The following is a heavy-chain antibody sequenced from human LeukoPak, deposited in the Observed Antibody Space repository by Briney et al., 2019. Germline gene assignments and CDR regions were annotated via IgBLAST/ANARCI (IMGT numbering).Heavy chain of an antibody. CDR1: ENTFTNYY. CDR2: VNPNGGRT. V-gene: IGHV1-46*01. Sequence: KVSCXASENTFTNYYMHWVRQAPGQGLXWLXXVNPNGGRTAYAQNFQGRVSMTRDTSTTTVYMELSSLRSDDTAVYYCARDMSTAVTPISYAFDVWGQGTMVTVSS. CDR3: ARDMSTAVTPISYAFDV. J-gene: IGHJ3*01. D-gene: IGHD4-23*01.